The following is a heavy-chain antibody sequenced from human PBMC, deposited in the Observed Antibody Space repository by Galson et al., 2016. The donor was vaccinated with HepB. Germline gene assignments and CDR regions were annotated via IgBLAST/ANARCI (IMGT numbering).Heavy chain of an antibody. D-gene: IGHD1-26*01. Sequence: SVKVSCKASGYSFTSRGISWVRQAPGQGLEWMGWISVHDGNTDYAQNFQGRATMTTDIPTRTIYLELRSLTFDDTALYFCARGFGRGDAFDFWGQGTMITVSS. CDR3: ARGFGRGDAFDF. CDR2: ISVHDGNT. CDR1: GYSFTSRG. J-gene: IGHJ3*01. V-gene: IGHV1-18*01.